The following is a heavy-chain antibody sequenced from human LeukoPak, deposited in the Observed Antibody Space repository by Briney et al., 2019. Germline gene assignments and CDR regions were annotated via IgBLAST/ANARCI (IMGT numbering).Heavy chain of an antibody. CDR1: GFTFSTYA. CDR3: AKSWSAYYSYYMEV. J-gene: IGHJ6*03. CDR2: ILNDGTNK. Sequence: PGGSLRLSCAASGFTFSTYAMHWVRQAPGKGLEWVASILNDGTNKNHVDSVKGRFTISRDNSKNTLFLQMDSLRPEDTATYYCAKSWSAYYSYYMEVWGKGTTVTVSS. D-gene: IGHD3-3*01. V-gene: IGHV3-30*02.